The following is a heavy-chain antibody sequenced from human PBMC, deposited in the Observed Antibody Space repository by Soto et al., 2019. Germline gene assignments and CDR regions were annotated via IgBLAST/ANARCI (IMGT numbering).Heavy chain of an antibody. J-gene: IGHJ4*02. CDR3: VRDSTAFLFDY. Sequence: SETLSLTCTVSGGSVRDGSFYWSWIRQSPGRGLEWIGYIYYTGRTSYNPSLKGRVSISVDTSKNQFSLNLTSVTAADTAVYYCVRDSTAFLFDYWGQGAKVTVSS. CDR1: GGSVRDGSFY. D-gene: IGHD2-2*01. CDR2: IYYTGRT. V-gene: IGHV4-61*01.